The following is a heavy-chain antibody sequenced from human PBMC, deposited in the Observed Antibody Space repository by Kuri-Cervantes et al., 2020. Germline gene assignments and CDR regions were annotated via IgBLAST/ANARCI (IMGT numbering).Heavy chain of an antibody. V-gene: IGHV3-15*01. CDR1: GFTFSHYG. J-gene: IGHJ4*02. D-gene: IGHD4-17*01. CDR3: TTLTVTTGGVDY. Sequence: GESLKISCAASGFTFSHYGMHWVRQAPGKGLEWVCRIKSKTDGGTTDYAAPVKGRFTISRDDSKNTLYLQMNSLKTEDTAVYYCTTLTVTTGGVDYWGQGTLVTVSS. CDR2: IKSKTDGGTT.